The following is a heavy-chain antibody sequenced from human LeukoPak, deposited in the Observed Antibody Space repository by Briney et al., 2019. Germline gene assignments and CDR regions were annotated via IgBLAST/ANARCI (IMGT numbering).Heavy chain of an antibody. CDR3: ATHPFYGSGRFRGGKSAYFDY. CDR2: IRGTGGST. J-gene: IGHJ4*02. D-gene: IGHD3-10*01. Sequence: PGGSLRLSCAASGFTFSSYAMNWVRQAPGKGLEWVSGIRGTGGSTYYADSVKGRFTISRDNSKNTLYLQMNSLRAEDTAVYYCATHPFYGSGRFRGGKSAYFDYWGQGTLVTVSS. CDR1: GFTFSSYA. V-gene: IGHV3-23*01.